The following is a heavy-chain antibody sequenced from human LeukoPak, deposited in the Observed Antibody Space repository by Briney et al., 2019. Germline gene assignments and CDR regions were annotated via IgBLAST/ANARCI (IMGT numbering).Heavy chain of an antibody. Sequence: PGGSLRLSCAASGFTFSSYNMNWVRQAPGKGLEWVSSISSSTSDIYYADSVKGRFTISRDNAKNSLYLQMNSLRAKDTAVYYCARSGDDFWSGYYLHYFDYWGQGTLVTVSS. CDR1: GFTFSSYN. J-gene: IGHJ4*02. D-gene: IGHD3-3*01. CDR2: ISSSTSDI. V-gene: IGHV3-21*01. CDR3: ARSGDDFWSGYYLHYFDY.